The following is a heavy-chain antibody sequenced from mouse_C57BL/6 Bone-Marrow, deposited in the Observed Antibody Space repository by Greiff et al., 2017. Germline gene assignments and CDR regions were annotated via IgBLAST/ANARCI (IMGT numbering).Heavy chain of an antibody. CDR1: GFNIKDDY. J-gene: IGHJ1*03. V-gene: IGHV14-4*01. CDR2: IDPENGDT. Sequence: EVQLQQSGAELVRPGASVKLSCTASGFNIKDDYMHWVKQRPEQGLEWIGWIDPENGDTEYASKFQGKATITADSSSNTAYLCLISLTAEDTAVYYCATSHWYCDVWGTGTTVTVSS. CDR3: ATSHWYCDV.